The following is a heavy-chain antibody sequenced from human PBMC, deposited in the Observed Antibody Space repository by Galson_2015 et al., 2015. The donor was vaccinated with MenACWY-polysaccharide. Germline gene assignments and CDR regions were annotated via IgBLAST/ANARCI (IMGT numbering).Heavy chain of an antibody. CDR2: INSDAGII. D-gene: IGHD2-2*01. CDR3: ARDRADVPVIEAHTIFDY. V-gene: IGHV3-74*01. CDR1: GFTFSSHW. Sequence: SLRLSCAASGFTFSSHWTHWVRQAPGEGRVWVSRINSDAGIIKYAGPLKGRFTLPRDHPQNTLYLEMNSLRAEDTAIYFCARDRADVPVIEAHTIFDYWGQGVLVTVSS. J-gene: IGHJ4*02.